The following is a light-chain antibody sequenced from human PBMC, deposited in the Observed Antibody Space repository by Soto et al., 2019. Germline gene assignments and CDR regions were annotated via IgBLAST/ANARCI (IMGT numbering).Light chain of an antibody. CDR3: QQYSSYWT. V-gene: IGKV1-9*01. Sequence: DIQLTQSPSFLSASVGDRVTITCRASQGIGIYLAWYQQKPGKAPELLIYEASTLQSGVPSRFSGSGSGTDFTLAISSLQPEDFATYYCQQYSSYWTFGQGTKVEIK. CDR2: EAS. J-gene: IGKJ1*01. CDR1: QGIGIY.